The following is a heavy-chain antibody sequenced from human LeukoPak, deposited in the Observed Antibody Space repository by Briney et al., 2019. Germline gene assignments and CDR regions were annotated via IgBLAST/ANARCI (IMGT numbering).Heavy chain of an antibody. D-gene: IGHD1-1*01. CDR1: GFPLSSYE. CDR3: ATDSPETAAFDY. J-gene: IGHJ4*02. CDR2: ISSSGMTK. Sequence: GGSLRLSCAASGFPLSSYEMNWVRQAPGKGLEWVSYISSSGMTKYYAVSVKGRFTMSRDNAKNSLYLQLNSLRAEDTAVYYCATDSPETAAFDYWGQGTLVTVSS. V-gene: IGHV3-48*03.